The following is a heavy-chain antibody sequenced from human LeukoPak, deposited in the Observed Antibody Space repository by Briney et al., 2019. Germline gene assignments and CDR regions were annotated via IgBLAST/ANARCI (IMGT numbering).Heavy chain of an antibody. V-gene: IGHV3-74*01. CDR2: ISSDGSDT. CDR3: VCLGLLPSCGMDV. Sequence: GGSLRLSCAASGFTFSRYWMHWVRQAPGKGLVWVSRISSDGSDTRYADSVKGRFTISRDNAKNTLYLQMNSLRAEDSAVYYCVCLGLLPSCGMDVWGQGTTVTVSS. CDR1: GFTFSRYW. J-gene: IGHJ6*02. D-gene: IGHD2/OR15-2a*01.